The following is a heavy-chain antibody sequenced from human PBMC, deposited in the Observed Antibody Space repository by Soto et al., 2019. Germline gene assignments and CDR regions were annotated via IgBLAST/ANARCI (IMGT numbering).Heavy chain of an antibody. V-gene: IGHV4-38-2*01. Sequence: SETLSLTCAVSGHSISSGFFYWGWVRQPPGKGLEWSGSIYHSDSTYYNPSLKSRVTMSVDTSKNQLSMELCSMTAAATAGYFCARYGCSYSARFFDYWGQGTRVTVSS. CDR2: IYHSDST. J-gene: IGHJ4*02. CDR3: ARYGCSYSARFFDY. CDR1: GHSISSGFFY. D-gene: IGHD5-18*01.